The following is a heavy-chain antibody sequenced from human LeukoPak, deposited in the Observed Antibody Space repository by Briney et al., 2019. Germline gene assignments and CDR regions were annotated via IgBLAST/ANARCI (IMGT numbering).Heavy chain of an antibody. CDR2: IYYSGST. V-gene: IGHV4-59*01. J-gene: IGHJ6*02. Sequence: SETLSLTCTVPGGHISSYYWSWIRQPPGKGLEWIGSIYYSGSTNYNPALKSRVTISVDTSKDQFSLKLSSVTAADTAMYYCARDHDSSGLGYYYYGMDVWGQGTTVTVSS. D-gene: IGHD3-22*01. CDR1: GGHISSYY. CDR3: ARDHDSSGLGYYYYGMDV.